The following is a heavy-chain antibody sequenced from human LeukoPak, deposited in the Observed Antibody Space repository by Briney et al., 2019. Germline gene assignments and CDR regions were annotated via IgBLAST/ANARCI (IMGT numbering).Heavy chain of an antibody. CDR1: GFTYSSCV. CDR3: AKRHCSSTHCYAFDY. Sequence: GGSLRLSCATSGFTYSSCVMAWVRQAPGKGLEWVSSISGSGGSTYYADSVKGRFTISRDNSMNTLYLQMNSLTAEDTAVYYCAKRHCSSTHCYAFDYWGQETLVTVSS. J-gene: IGHJ4*02. D-gene: IGHD2-2*01. CDR2: ISGSGGST. V-gene: IGHV3-23*01.